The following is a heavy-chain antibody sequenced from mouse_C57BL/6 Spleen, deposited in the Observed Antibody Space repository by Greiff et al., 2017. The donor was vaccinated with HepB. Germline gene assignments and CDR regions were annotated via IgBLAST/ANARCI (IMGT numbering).Heavy chain of an antibody. Sequence: VQLQQSGAELVRPGSSVKLSCTASGFTFTSYWMDWVKQRPGQGLEWIGNIYPSDNDTHYNQKFKDKATLTVDKSSSTAYMQLSSLTSEDSAVYYCASRWDGAMDYWGQGTSVTVAS. CDR3: ASRWDGAMDY. D-gene: IGHD4-1*01. CDR1: GFTFTSYW. V-gene: IGHV1-61*01. CDR2: IYPSDNDT. J-gene: IGHJ4*01.